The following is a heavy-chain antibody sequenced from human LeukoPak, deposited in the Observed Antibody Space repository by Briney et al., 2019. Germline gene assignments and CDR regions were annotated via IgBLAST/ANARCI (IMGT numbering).Heavy chain of an antibody. CDR3: ARVRLMVTFGGVIVDY. V-gene: IGHV3-21*01. Sequence: PGGSLRLSCAASGFTFSSYSMNWVRQAPGKGLEWVSSISSSSSYIYYADSVKGRFTISRDNPKNSLYLQMNGLRAEDTAFYYCARVRLMVTFGGVIVDYWGQGALVTVSS. CDR2: ISSSSSYI. D-gene: IGHD3-16*02. J-gene: IGHJ4*02. CDR1: GFTFSSYS.